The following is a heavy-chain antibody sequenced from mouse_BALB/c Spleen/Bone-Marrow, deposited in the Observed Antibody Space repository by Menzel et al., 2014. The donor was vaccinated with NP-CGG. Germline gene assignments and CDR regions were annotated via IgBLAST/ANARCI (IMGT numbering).Heavy chain of an antibody. V-gene: IGHV3-1*02. Sequence: VQLQQSGPDLVKPSQSLSLTCTVTGYSITSGYSWHWIRQFPGNKLEWMGYIHYSDSTNYNPSPKSRISITRDTSKNQFFLQLNSVTTEDTATYYCAKDDYGRSRFAYWGQGTLVTVSA. CDR2: IHYSDST. J-gene: IGHJ3*01. CDR1: GYSITSGYS. D-gene: IGHD1-1*01. CDR3: AKDDYGRSRFAY.